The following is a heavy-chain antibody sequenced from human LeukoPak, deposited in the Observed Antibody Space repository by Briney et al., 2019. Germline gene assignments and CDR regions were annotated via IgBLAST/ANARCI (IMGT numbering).Heavy chain of an antibody. CDR3: ARFHIVFDWFDP. J-gene: IGHJ5*02. CDR1: GGSISSSSYY. CDR2: IYYSGST. D-gene: IGHD2-21*01. V-gene: IGHV4-39*07. Sequence: SETLSLTCTVSGGSISSSSYYWGWIRQPPGKGLEWIGSIYYSGSTYYNPSLKSRVTISVDTSKNQLSLKLSSVTAADTAVYYCARFHIVFDWFDPWGQGTLVTVSS.